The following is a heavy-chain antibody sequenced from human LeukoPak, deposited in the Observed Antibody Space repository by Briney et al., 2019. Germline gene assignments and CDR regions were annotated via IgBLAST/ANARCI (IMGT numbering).Heavy chain of an antibody. CDR2: IKASSGGS. Sequence: ASVKVSCKASGYTFSDYYIHWVRQAPGQGLEWMGWIKASSGGSHFTQKFQGSVTMTRDTSISTACLELTGLKSDDTAVYYCARANSDGYTTYFDSWGQGTLVTVSS. J-gene: IGHJ4*02. V-gene: IGHV1-2*02. CDR1: GYTFSDYY. CDR3: ARANSDGYTTYFDS. D-gene: IGHD5-24*01.